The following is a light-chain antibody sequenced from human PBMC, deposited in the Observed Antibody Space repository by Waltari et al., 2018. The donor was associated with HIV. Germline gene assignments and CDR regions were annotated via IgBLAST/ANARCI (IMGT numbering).Light chain of an antibody. CDR3: SSYTSSNTLVV. Sequence: QSALTQPASVSGSPGQSITIPCTGTSSDVVDYNYVSWYQQRPGKPPKLIIYEVSHRPSGVSNRFSGSKSGNTASLTISGLQAEDEADYFCSSYTSSNTLVVFGGGTKLTVL. CDR1: SSDVVDYNY. J-gene: IGLJ2*01. V-gene: IGLV2-14*01. CDR2: EVS.